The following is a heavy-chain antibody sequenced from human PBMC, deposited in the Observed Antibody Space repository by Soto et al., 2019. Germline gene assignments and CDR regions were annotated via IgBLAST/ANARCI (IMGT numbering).Heavy chain of an antibody. CDR3: AREGRGDGMDV. CDR1: GFTFSSYA. Sequence: GGSLRLSCAASGFTFSSYAMHWVRQAPGKGLEWVAVISYDGSNKYYADSVKGRFTISRGNSKNTLYLQMNSLRAEDTAVYYCAREGRGDGMDVWGQGTTVTVSS. CDR2: ISYDGSNK. J-gene: IGHJ6*02. D-gene: IGHD3-10*01. V-gene: IGHV3-30-3*01.